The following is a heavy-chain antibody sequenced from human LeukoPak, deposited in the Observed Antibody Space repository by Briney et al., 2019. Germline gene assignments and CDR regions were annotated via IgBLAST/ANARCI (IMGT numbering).Heavy chain of an antibody. CDR2: IYHSGST. Sequence: PSQTLSLTCTVSGGSISGGGYYWSWIRQPPGKGLEWIGYIYHSGSTYYNPSLKSRVTISVDRSKNQFSLKPSSVTAADTAVYYCARERLTSLQIGAHAFDIWGQGTMVTVSS. CDR1: GGSISGGGYY. D-gene: IGHD6-25*01. V-gene: IGHV4-30-2*01. CDR3: ARERLTSLQIGAHAFDI. J-gene: IGHJ3*02.